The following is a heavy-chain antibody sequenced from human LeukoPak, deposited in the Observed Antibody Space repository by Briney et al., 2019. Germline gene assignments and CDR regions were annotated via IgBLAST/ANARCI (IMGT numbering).Heavy chain of an antibody. J-gene: IGHJ6*04. Sequence: SQTLSLTCAISGDSVSSNGVAWNWIRQSPSRGLEWLGRAYYRSEWFYDYAVSVKSRIIINSDTSKNQFSLQLNSVTPEDTAVYYCARVAAPGPLYYYGMDVWGKGTTVTVSS. V-gene: IGHV6-1*01. CDR3: ARVAAPGPLYYYGMDV. D-gene: IGHD6-13*01. CDR1: GDSVSSNGVA. CDR2: AYYRSEWFY.